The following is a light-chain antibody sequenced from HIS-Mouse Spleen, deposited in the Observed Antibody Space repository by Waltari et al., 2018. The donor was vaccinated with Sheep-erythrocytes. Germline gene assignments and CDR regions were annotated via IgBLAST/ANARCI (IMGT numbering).Light chain of an antibody. Sequence: SYELTQPPSVSVSPGQTASITCSGDKLGDKYACWYQQKPGQSPVLVIYQDSKRPSGVPERFAGSNSWNTATLTSSGTQATDEADYYCQAWDSSTAVFGGGTKLTVL. CDR1: KLGDKY. CDR3: QAWDSSTAV. J-gene: IGLJ2*01. CDR2: QDS. V-gene: IGLV3-1*01.